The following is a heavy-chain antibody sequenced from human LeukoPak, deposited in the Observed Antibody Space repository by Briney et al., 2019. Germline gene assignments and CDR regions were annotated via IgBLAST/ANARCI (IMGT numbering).Heavy chain of an antibody. CDR3: ARSKVPATGNWFDP. J-gene: IGHJ5*02. D-gene: IGHD2-21*02. CDR2: INHSGST. V-gene: IGHV4-34*01. CDR1: GGSFSGYY. Sequence: SETLSLTCAVYGGSFSGYYWSWIGQPPGKGLEWIGEINHSGSTNYNPSLKSRVTISVDTSKSQFSLKLSSVTAADTAVYYCARSKVPATGNWFDPWGQGTLVTVSS.